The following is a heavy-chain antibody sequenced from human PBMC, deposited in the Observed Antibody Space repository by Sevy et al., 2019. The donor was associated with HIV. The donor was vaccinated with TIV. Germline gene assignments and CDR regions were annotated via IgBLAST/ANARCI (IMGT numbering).Heavy chain of an antibody. D-gene: IGHD3-10*01. J-gene: IGHJ4*02. CDR1: GFTFSSYA. V-gene: IGHV3-23*01. CDR3: AKGPNRPTGGGY. CDR2: ISGSGGST. Sequence: GGSLRLSCAASGFTFSSYAMSWVRQAPGKGLEWVSAISGSGGSTYYADPVKGRFTISRDNSKNTLYLQMNSLRAEDTAVYYCAKGPNRPTGGGYWGQGTLVTVSS.